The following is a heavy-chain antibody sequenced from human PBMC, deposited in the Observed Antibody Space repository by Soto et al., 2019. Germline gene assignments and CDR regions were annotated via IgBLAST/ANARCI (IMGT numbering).Heavy chain of an antibody. D-gene: IGHD2-15*01. V-gene: IGHV4-31*03. CDR1: GGSITTGGYY. CDR2: RYYSEST. J-gene: IGHJ4*02. CDR3: ARNKCSGGSCYSWYLDY. Sequence: SETLSLTCTVSGGSITTGGYYWSWIRQLPGKGLEWIGHRYYSESTYYNPSLKSRVSISLDTSKNQFSLKLSFVTAADTAMYYCARNKCSGGSCYSWYLDYWGQGTPVTVSS.